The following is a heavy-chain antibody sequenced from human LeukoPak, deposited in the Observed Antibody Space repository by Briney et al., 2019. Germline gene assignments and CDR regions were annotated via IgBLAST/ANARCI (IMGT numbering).Heavy chain of an antibody. CDR2: IYSGGST. CDR3: ARGPNYDFWSGSQYYFDY. Sequence: GGSLRLSCAASGFTVSSNYMSWVRQAPGKGLEWVSVIYSGGSTYYADSVKGRFTISRDNSKNTLYLQMNSLRAEDTAVYYCARGPNYDFWSGSQYYFDYWGQGTLVTVSS. V-gene: IGHV3-53*01. J-gene: IGHJ4*02. D-gene: IGHD3-3*01. CDR1: GFTVSSNY.